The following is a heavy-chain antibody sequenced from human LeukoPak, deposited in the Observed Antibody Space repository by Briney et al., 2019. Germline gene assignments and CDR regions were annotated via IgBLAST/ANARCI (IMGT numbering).Heavy chain of an antibody. CDR3: ARGIRGPAGMWRSYYGMDV. CDR1: GFTFSAYW. J-gene: IGHJ6*02. Sequence: GGSLRLSCAASGFTFSAYWMSWVRQAPGKGLEWVANIKQDGSEKYCVDSVKGRFTISRDNTKNSLYLQMNSLRADDTAVYYCARGIRGPAGMWRSYYGMDVWGQGTTVTVSS. D-gene: IGHD3-16*01. V-gene: IGHV3-7*01. CDR2: IKQDGSEK.